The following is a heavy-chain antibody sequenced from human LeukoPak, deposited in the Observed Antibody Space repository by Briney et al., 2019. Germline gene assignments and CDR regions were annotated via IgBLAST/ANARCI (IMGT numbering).Heavy chain of an antibody. Sequence: SQTLSLTCTVSGGSISSGGYYRNWIRQHPGKGLEWIGYIYYSGSTYYNPSLKSRVTISVDTSKNQFSLTLSSVTAADTAVYYCARFRNHGDYGWFDPWGQGTLVTVSS. V-gene: IGHV4-31*03. CDR1: GGSISSGGYY. D-gene: IGHD4-17*01. CDR2: IYYSGST. CDR3: ARFRNHGDYGWFDP. J-gene: IGHJ5*02.